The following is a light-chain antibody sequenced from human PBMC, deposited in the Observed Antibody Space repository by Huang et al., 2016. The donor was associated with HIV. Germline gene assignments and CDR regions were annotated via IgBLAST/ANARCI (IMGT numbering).Light chain of an antibody. CDR1: QNVTNDY. CDR2: GSS. J-gene: IGKJ1*01. Sequence: EIVLTQSPDTLSLSPGERGAISCRASQNVTNDYLAWYRQKSGQAPRLLICGSSGRATGVPVRFGGRGSGAEFILTIDRLEPEDFASYYCQQYSVSPWTFGPGTKLEVK. V-gene: IGKV3-20*01. CDR3: QQYSVSPWT.